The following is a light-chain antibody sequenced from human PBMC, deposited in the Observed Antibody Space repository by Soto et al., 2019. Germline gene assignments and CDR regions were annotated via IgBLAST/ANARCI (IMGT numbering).Light chain of an antibody. CDR2: GAS. V-gene: IGKV3-15*01. J-gene: IGKJ3*01. Sequence: EIVLTQSPATLSVSAGGTVTLSCRASQSIRTNVAWYQQIPGQAPRLLVYGASTRATGDPARFSGSGSGIEFTLTISSLQSEDSAFYYCQQYFNWPLTWTFGPGTKVDIK. CDR3: QQYFNWPLTWT. CDR1: QSIRTN.